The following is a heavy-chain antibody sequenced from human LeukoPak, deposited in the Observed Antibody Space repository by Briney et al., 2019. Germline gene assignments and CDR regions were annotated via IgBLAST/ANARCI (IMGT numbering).Heavy chain of an antibody. D-gene: IGHD6-13*01. CDR1: GFTFSSYS. CDR2: ISSSSSYI. Sequence: PGGSLRLSCAASGFTFSSYSMNWVRQAPGKGLEWVSSISSSSSYIYYADSVKGRFTISRDNAKNPLYLQMNSLRAEDTAVYYCARDIEAAGLFLDYWGQGTLVTVSS. CDR3: ARDIEAAGLFLDY. V-gene: IGHV3-21*01. J-gene: IGHJ4*02.